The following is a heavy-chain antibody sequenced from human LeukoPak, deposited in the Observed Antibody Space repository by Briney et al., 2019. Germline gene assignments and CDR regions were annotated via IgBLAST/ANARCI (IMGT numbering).Heavy chain of an antibody. CDR3: ATDRKRGSYYYYYMDV. D-gene: IGHD3-16*01. Sequence: ASVTVSCKASGYTFTIYGISWVRQAPGQGLEWMGWISAYNGNTNYAQKFQGRVTMTRDTSISTAYMELSRLRSDDTAVYYCATDRKRGSYYYYYMDVWGKGTTVTVSS. J-gene: IGHJ6*03. V-gene: IGHV1-18*01. CDR1: GYTFTIYG. CDR2: ISAYNGNT.